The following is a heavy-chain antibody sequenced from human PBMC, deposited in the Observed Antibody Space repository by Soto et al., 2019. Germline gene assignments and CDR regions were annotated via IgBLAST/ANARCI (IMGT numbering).Heavy chain of an antibody. D-gene: IGHD1-1*01. CDR2: ISAHNGNT. V-gene: IGHV1-18*01. Sequence: QVHLVQSGAEVKKPGASVKVSCKCSGYAFTTYGITWVRQAPVQGLEWMGWISAHNGNTNYAQTLQGRVTVTRDTSTITAYMELRSLRSDDTAVYDCSRGRYGDYWGQGALVTVSS. J-gene: IGHJ4*02. CDR1: GYAFTTYG. CDR3: SRGRYGDY.